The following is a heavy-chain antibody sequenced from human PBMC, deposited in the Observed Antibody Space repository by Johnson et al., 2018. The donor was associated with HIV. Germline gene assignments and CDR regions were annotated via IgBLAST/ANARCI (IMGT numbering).Heavy chain of an antibody. CDR2: ISWYGGTT. V-gene: IGHV3-43D*03. J-gene: IGHJ3*01. CDR1: GFTFDDYA. CDR3: ARESLLPAMTAFDF. D-gene: IGHD2-2*01. Sequence: EVQLVESGGGLVQPGGSLRLSCAASGFTFDDYAMHWVRQAPGKGLEWVSLISWYGGTTNYADSVKGRFTISRDNNKNSLYLQMNSLRVEDTALYYCARESLLPAMTAFDFWGQGTVVTVSS.